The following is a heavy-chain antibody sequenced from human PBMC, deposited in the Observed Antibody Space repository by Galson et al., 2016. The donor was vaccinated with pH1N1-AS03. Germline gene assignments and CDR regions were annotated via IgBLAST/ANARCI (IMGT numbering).Heavy chain of an antibody. CDR3: SRGWYDIWTGYLVDPFDY. J-gene: IGHJ4*02. CDR2: ITSSGGSGPTI. Sequence: LRLSCAASGFTFSDYYMSWIRQAPGKGLEWISCITSSGGSGPTIYYADSVKGRFTISRDNAKNSLYLQMNNLSADDTAVYYCSRGWYDIWTGYLVDPFDYWGQGALVTVSS. CDR1: GFTFSDYY. V-gene: IGHV3-11*01. D-gene: IGHD3-9*01.